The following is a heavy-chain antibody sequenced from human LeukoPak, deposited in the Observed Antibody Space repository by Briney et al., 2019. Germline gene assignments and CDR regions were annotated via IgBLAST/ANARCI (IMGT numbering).Heavy chain of an antibody. J-gene: IGHJ4*02. CDR2: INPNSGGT. CDR1: GYTFTGYY. Sequence: RASVKVSCKASGYTFTGYYMHWVRQAPGQGLEWMGWINPNSGGTNYAQKFQGRVTMTRDTSISTAYMELSRLRSDDTAVYYCARVDFYGDYEFDYWGQGTLVTVSS. CDR3: ARVDFYGDYEFDY. D-gene: IGHD4-17*01. V-gene: IGHV1-2*02.